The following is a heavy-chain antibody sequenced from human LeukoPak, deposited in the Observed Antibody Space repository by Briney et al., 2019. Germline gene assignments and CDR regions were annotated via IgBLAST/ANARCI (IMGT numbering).Heavy chain of an antibody. V-gene: IGHV3-23*01. J-gene: IGHJ4*02. Sequence: GGSLRLSCAASGSTFSSYAMNWVRQAPGKGLERVSFISGSGDTTYYADSVKGRFTISRDSSKNTLYLQMNSLRAEDTAVYYCAKSRGESRGASNYWGQGTLVTVSS. D-gene: IGHD1-26*01. CDR1: GSTFSSYA. CDR3: AKSRGESRGASNY. CDR2: ISGSGDTT.